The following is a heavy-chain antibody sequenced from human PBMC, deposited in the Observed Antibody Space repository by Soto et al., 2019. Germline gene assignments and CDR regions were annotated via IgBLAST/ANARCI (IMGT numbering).Heavy chain of an antibody. J-gene: IGHJ4*02. D-gene: IGHD2-15*01. Sequence: QVQLVESGGGVVQPGRSLRLSCAASGFTFSSYGMHWVRQAPGKGLEWVAVIWYDGSNKYYADSVKGRFTISRDNSKNTLYLQMNSLRAEDTAVYYCARDSRSAFGDYWGQGTLDTVSS. CDR2: IWYDGSNK. CDR1: GFTFSSYG. CDR3: ARDSRSAFGDY. V-gene: IGHV3-33*01.